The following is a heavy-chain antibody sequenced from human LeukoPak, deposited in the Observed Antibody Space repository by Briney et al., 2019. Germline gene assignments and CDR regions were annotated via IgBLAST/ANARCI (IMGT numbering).Heavy chain of an antibody. J-gene: IGHJ4*02. CDR2: IYPGDSDT. CDR1: GYSFTSYW. D-gene: IGHD5-18*01. CDR3: ARPYNSMVTQFDY. V-gene: IGHV5-51*01. Sequence: GESLKISCKGSGYSFTSYWIGWVRQMPGKGLEWMGIIYPGDSDTRYSPSFQGQVTISADKSISTACLQWSSLKASDTAMYYCARPYNSMVTQFDYWGQGTLVTVSS.